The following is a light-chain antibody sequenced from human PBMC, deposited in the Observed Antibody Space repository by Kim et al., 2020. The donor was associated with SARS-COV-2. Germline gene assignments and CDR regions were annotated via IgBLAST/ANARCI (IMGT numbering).Light chain of an antibody. CDR3: SSYTSSDTLL. Sequence: QSDLTQTVSVSGSPGQSITISCTGTSSDVGGYNFVSWYQQHPGKAPKLMIYDVSNRPSGVSDRFSGSKSGNTASLTISGLQAEDEADYYCSSYTSSDTLLFGGGTQLTVL. CDR2: DVS. CDR1: SSDVGGYNF. V-gene: IGLV2-14*03. J-gene: IGLJ2*01.